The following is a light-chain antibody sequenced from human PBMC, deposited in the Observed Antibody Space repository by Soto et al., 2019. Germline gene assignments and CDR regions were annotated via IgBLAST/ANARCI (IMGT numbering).Light chain of an antibody. CDR2: DAS. J-gene: IGKJ1*01. Sequence: DIQMTQSPSTLSASVGDRVTITCRASESISSWLAWYQQRPGKAPRLLIYDASSLGSGVPSRFSGSGSGTEFTLTISSLQPDDFATYYCQQYNIYPWTFGPGTKVDIK. V-gene: IGKV1-5*01. CDR3: QQYNIYPWT. CDR1: ESISSW.